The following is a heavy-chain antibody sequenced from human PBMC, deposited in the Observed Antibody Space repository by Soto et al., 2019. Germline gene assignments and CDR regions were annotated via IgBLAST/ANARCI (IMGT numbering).Heavy chain of an antibody. V-gene: IGHV3-23*01. CDR2: ISGSGSST. D-gene: IGHD3-3*01. J-gene: IGHJ4*02. CDR3: AKGDDFWSGPLAGYYFDY. Sequence: EVQLLESGGGLVQPGGSLRLSCAASGFTFSSYAMSWVRQAPGKGLEWVSAISGSGSSTYYADSVKGRFTISRDNSKNTLYLQMNSLRAEDTAVYYCAKGDDFWSGPLAGYYFDYWGQGTLVTVSS. CDR1: GFTFSSYA.